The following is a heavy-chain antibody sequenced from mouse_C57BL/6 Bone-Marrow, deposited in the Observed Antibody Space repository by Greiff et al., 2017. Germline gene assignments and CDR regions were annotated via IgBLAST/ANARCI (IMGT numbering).Heavy chain of an antibody. CDR2: ISYDGSN. CDR1: GYSITSGYY. CDR3: SPRWPYWYFDV. V-gene: IGHV3-6*01. Sequence: EVKLEESGPGLVKPSQSLSLTCSVTGYSITSGYYWYWIRQFPGNKLEWMGYISYDGSNNYNPSLKNRISITRDTSKNQFFLKLNSLTTEDTATYYCSPRWPYWYFDVWGTGTTVTVSS. J-gene: IGHJ1*03. D-gene: IGHD1-1*01.